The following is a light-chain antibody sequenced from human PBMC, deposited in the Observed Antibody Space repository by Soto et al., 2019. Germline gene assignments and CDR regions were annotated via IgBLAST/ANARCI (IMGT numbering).Light chain of an antibody. CDR3: SSYTSSSTLYV. V-gene: IGLV2-14*01. CDR1: SSDVGAYVY. Sequence: QSALTQPPSASGSPGQSVTTSCTGTSSDVGAYVYVSWYQHHPGKAPKLIIYEVSNRPSGVSNRFSGSKSGNTASLTISGLQAEDEADYYCSSYTSSSTLYVFGIGTKVTVL. J-gene: IGLJ1*01. CDR2: EVS.